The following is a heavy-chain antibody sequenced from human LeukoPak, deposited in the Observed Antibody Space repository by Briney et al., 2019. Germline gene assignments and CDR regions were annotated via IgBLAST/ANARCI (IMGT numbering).Heavy chain of an antibody. Sequence: SETLSLTCAVYGGSFSNYYWSWIRQPPGKGLEWIGEINDSGRTNYNPSLMSRVTVSVDTSKKQFSLRLTPVTATDTAVYYCARRWNYGRNYYIDVWGKGATVSVSS. CDR2: INDSGRT. J-gene: IGHJ6*03. D-gene: IGHD1-7*01. CDR1: GGSFSNYY. CDR3: ARRWNYGRNYYIDV. V-gene: IGHV4-34*01.